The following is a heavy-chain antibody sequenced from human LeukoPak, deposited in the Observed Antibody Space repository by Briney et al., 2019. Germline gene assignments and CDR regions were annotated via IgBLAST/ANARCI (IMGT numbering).Heavy chain of an antibody. J-gene: IGHJ4*02. CDR3: ARDGMGDSGSYYYDY. Sequence: SVKVSCKASGGTFSSYAISWVRQAPGQGLEWMGGIIPIFGTANYAQKFQGRVTLTADESTSTAYMELSSLRSEDTAVYYCARDGMGDSGSYYYDYWGQGTLVTVSS. D-gene: IGHD1-26*01. V-gene: IGHV1-69*01. CDR2: IIPIFGTA. CDR1: GGTFSSYA.